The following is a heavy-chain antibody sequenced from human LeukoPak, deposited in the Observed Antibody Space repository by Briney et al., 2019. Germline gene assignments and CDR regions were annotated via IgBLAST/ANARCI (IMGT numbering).Heavy chain of an antibody. Sequence: SETLSLTFAVSGGSISSGGYSWSWIRQPPGKGLEWIGYIYHSGSTYYNPSLKSRVTISVDRSKNQFSLKLSSVTAADTAVYYCARVGYYDSSGYPGAFDIWGQGTMVTVSS. J-gene: IGHJ3*02. CDR3: ARVGYYDSSGYPGAFDI. CDR1: GGSISSGGYS. V-gene: IGHV4-30-2*01. D-gene: IGHD3-22*01. CDR2: IYHSGST.